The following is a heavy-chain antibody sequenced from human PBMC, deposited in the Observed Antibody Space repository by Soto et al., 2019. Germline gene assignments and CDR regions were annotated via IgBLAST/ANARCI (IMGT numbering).Heavy chain of an antibody. D-gene: IGHD3-22*01. CDR3: ARAPFDSSGH. CDR1: GFSFSSYW. J-gene: IGHJ4*02. Sequence: PGGSLRLSCAASGFSFSSYWMHWVRQTPGKGLVWVSRINSDGSSTNYADSVKGRFTISRDNAQNTLYVQMNSLRAEDTAVYYCARAPFDSSGHWGQGTLVTVS. CDR2: INSDGSST. V-gene: IGHV3-74*01.